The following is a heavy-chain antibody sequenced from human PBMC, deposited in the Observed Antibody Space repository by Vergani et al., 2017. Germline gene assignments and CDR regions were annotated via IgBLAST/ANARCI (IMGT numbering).Heavy chain of an antibody. CDR1: GGSVSSGSYY. J-gene: IGHJ4*02. Sequence: QVQLQESGPGLVKPSETLSLTCTVSGGSVSSGSYYWSWIRQPPGKGLEWIGYIYYSGSTNYNPSLKSRVTISVDTSKNQFSLKLSSVTAADTAVYYCARDILFDYWGQGTLVTVSS. CDR2: IYYSGST. CDR3: ARDILFDY. V-gene: IGHV4-61*01.